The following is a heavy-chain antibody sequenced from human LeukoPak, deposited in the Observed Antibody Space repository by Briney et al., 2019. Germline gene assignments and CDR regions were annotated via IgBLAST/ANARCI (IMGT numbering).Heavy chain of an antibody. J-gene: IGHJ6*02. Sequence: GASVKVSCKASGYTFTGYYMHWVRQAPGQGLEWMGWINPNSGGTNYAQKFQGRVTMTRDTSISTAYMELSRLRSDDTAVYYCARDIVATISKISGDKNPYYYYYYGMDVWGQGTTVTVSS. CDR2: INPNSGGT. V-gene: IGHV1-2*02. D-gene: IGHD5-12*01. CDR3: ARDIVATISKISGDKNPYYYYYYGMDV. CDR1: GYTFTGYY.